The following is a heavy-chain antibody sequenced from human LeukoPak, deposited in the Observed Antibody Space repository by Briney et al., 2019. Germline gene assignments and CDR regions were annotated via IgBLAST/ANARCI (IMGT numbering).Heavy chain of an antibody. V-gene: IGHV4-31*03. CDR3: ARDVVPAAAHYYYYGMDV. Sequence: SETLSLTCTVSGGSISSGGYYWSWIRQHPGKGLERIGYIYYSGSTYYNPSLKSRVTISVDTSKNQFSLKLSSVTAADTAVYYCARDVVPAAAHYYYYGMDVWGQGTTVTVSS. J-gene: IGHJ6*02. CDR2: IYYSGST. CDR1: GGSISSGGYY. D-gene: IGHD2-2*01.